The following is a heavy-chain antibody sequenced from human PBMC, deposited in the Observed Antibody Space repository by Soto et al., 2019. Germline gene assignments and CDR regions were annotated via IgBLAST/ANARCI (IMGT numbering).Heavy chain of an antibody. D-gene: IGHD3-22*01. CDR2: ISAYNGNI. V-gene: IGHV1-18*01. Sequence: GASVKVSCKASGYMFTSYGINWIRQAPGQGLEWMGWISAYNGNINYAQKFQGRVTLTTDTSTSTAYMELRGLKSDDTAVYYCARPKPSYFYDSSGFDAFDFWGQGTMVTVSS. J-gene: IGHJ3*01. CDR3: ARPKPSYFYDSSGFDAFDF. CDR1: GYMFTSYG.